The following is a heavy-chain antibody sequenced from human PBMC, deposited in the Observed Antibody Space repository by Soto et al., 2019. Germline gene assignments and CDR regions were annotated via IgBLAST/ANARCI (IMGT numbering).Heavy chain of an antibody. D-gene: IGHD3-22*01. V-gene: IGHV4-39*01. CDR3: ARLGGYVSVGYYYLWDS. CDR2: INHSGST. CDR1: DGSMNSDSSY. J-gene: IGHJ4*02. Sequence: QLQLQESGPGLVKPSETLSLTCRVSDGSMNSDSSYWGWIRQPPGKGRGGIEVINHSGSTYHNLSLKGRVTMSVDASRNQFSLKLTSMTAADTAVYYCARLGGYVSVGYYYLWDSWGQGTLVTVSS.